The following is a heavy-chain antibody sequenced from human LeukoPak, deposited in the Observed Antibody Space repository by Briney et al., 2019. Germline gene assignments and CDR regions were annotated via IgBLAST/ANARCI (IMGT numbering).Heavy chain of an antibody. CDR1: GASISSGSYY. J-gene: IGHJ4*02. D-gene: IGHD6-19*01. V-gene: IGHV4-31*03. Sequence: SQTLSLTCTVSGASISSGSYYWSWIRQRPGKGLEWIGYIYHSGHTYHNPSLKSRVTISMDTSKSQFSLKLTSVTAADTAVYYCAGARDSSGWYHFVHWGQGTLVTVPS. CDR2: IYHSGHT. CDR3: AGARDSSGWYHFVH.